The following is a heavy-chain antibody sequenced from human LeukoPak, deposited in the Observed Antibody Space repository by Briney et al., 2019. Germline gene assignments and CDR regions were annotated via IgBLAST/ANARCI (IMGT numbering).Heavy chain of an antibody. CDR1: GYSSTSYW. Sequence: GAPLKTSCKCAGYSSTSYWIGWVRQLPAKGLEWMVIIYPGDSDTSYSPSFQGQVTISADKSISTAYLQWSSLKASDTAMYYCATAKAVAGPCGAFDIWGQGTMVTVSS. CDR2: IYPGDSDT. V-gene: IGHV5-51*01. D-gene: IGHD6-19*01. CDR3: ATAKAVAGPCGAFDI. J-gene: IGHJ3*02.